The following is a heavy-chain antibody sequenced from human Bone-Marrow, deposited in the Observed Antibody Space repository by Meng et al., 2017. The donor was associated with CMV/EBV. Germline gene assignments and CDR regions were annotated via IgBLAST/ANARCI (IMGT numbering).Heavy chain of an antibody. V-gene: IGHV4-34*01. Sequence: SETLSLTCAVYGGSLNGYYWSWIRQPPGKGLEWIGSIYYSGSTYYNPSLKSRVTISVDTSKNQFSLKLSSVTAADTAVYYCARDLREQLVSNWFDPWAREPWSPSPQ. CDR3: ARDLREQLVSNWFDP. J-gene: IGHJ5*02. CDR2: IYYSGST. CDR1: GGSLNGYY. D-gene: IGHD6-13*01.